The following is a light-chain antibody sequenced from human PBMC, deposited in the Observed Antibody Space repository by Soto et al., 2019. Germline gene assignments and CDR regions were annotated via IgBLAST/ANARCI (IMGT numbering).Light chain of an antibody. V-gene: IGKV3-20*01. Sequence: EIVLTQSPGTLSLSPGERATLSCRASQSVSSIYLAWYQQKPGQAPRLLIYGASSGATGIPDRFSGSGSGTDFTLTISRLEPEDFAVYYCQQYGSSPPVTFGQGTKVEIK. CDR1: QSVSSIY. J-gene: IGKJ1*01. CDR3: QQYGSSPPVT. CDR2: GAS.